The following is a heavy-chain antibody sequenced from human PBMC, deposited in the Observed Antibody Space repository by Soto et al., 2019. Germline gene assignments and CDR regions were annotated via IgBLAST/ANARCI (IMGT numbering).Heavy chain of an antibody. V-gene: IGHV5-10-1*01. CDR3: ARRGWEYSSSSFYYYGMDV. Sequence: GESLKISCKGSGYSFTSYWISWVRQMPGKGLEWMGRIDPSDSYTNYSPSFQGHVTISADKSISTAYLQWSGLKASDTAMYYCARRGWEYSSSSFYYYGMDVWGQGTTVTVSS. J-gene: IGHJ6*02. CDR2: IDPSDSYT. D-gene: IGHD6-6*01. CDR1: GYSFTSYW.